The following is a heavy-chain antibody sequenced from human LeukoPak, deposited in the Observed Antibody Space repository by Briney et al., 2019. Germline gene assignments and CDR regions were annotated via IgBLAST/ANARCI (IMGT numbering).Heavy chain of an antibody. CDR1: GSTFSTYA. Sequence: PGGSLRLSCAVSGSTFSTYAMSWVRQAPGKGLEWVSVISGSGDGTYYAGSVKGRFTISRDNSKNTLYLQMNSLRAEDTAVYYCAKAPDGKTWIPLGYWGQGTLVTVSS. D-gene: IGHD5-18*01. J-gene: IGHJ4*02. CDR3: AKAPDGKTWIPLGY. V-gene: IGHV3-23*01. CDR2: ISGSGDGT.